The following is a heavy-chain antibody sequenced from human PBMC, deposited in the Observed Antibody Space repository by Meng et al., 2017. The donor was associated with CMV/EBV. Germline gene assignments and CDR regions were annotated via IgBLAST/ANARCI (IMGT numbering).Heavy chain of an antibody. V-gene: IGHV4-59*01. Sequence: GSLRLSCTVPGGSISSYYWSWIRQPPGKGLEWIGYIYYSGSTNYNPSLKSRVTISVDTSKNQFSLKLSSVTAADTAVYYCARGSSETPYSSGSYYYYYGMDVWGQGTTVTVSS. J-gene: IGHJ6*02. CDR1: GGSISSYY. CDR3: ARGSSETPYSSGSYYYYYGMDV. D-gene: IGHD6-19*01. CDR2: IYYSGST.